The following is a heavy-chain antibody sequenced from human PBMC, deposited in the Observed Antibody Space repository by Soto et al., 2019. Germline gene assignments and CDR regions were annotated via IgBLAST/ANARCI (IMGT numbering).Heavy chain of an antibody. CDR1: GFTFSSYA. CDR3: AKTLYYYDTGGYQ. D-gene: IGHD3-22*01. J-gene: IGHJ4*02. CDR2: ISGSGGST. V-gene: IGHV3-23*01. Sequence: EVQLLESGGGLVQPGGSLRLSCAASGFTFSSYAMSWVRQAPGKGREWVSTISGSGGSTYYADSGKGRFTISRDNSKNTLYLQMNSLRAEDTAVYYCAKTLYYYDTGGYQWGQGTLVTVSS.